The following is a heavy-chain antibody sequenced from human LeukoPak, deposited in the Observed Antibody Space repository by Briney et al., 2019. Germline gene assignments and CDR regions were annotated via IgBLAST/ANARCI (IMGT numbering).Heavy chain of an antibody. Sequence: GGSLRLSCAASGFTFSSYGMHRVRQAPGKGLEWVAFIRYDGSNKYYADSVKGRYTISRDNSKNTLYLQMNSLRAEDTAVYYCADGSYFGDSYYYYMDVWGKGTTVTVSS. CDR2: IRYDGSNK. D-gene: IGHD3-10*01. CDR3: ADGSYFGDSYYYYMDV. V-gene: IGHV3-30*02. CDR1: GFTFSSYG. J-gene: IGHJ6*03.